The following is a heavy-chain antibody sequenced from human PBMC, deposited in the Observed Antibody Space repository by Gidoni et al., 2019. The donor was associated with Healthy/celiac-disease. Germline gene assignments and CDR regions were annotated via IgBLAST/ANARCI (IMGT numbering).Heavy chain of an antibody. CDR2: IYHSGSP. CDR1: GGSIRSSNW. J-gene: IGHJ4*02. D-gene: IGHD6-19*01. Sequence: QVQLQESGPGLVKPSGTLSLTCAVSGGSIRSSNWWSWFRQPPGKGLEWIGEIYHSGSPNYNPSLKSRVTISVDKSKNQFSLRLSSVTAADTAVYYCARVSTQWLVDPDPRDYWGQGTLVTVSS. V-gene: IGHV4-4*02. CDR3: ARVSTQWLVDPDPRDY.